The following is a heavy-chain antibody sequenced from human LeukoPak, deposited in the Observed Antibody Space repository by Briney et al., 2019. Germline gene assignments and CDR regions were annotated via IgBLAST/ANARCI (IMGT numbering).Heavy chain of an antibody. J-gene: IGHJ4*02. CDR1: GYTFTSYD. D-gene: IGHD3-16*01. Sequence: ASVKVSCKAPGYTFTSYDINWVRQAAGQGLEWMGWMNPNSGDTGYVEMFQGRVTMTRDTSITTAYMELSSLRSEDTAVYYCTRSGFGGGVHFDYWGQGTPVTVSS. V-gene: IGHV1-8*01. CDR3: TRSGFGGGVHFDY. CDR2: MNPNSGDT.